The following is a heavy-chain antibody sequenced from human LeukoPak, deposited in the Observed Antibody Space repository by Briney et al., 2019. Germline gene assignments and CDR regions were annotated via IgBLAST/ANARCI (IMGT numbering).Heavy chain of an antibody. CDR1: GFTFSSHG. V-gene: IGHV3-21*01. Sequence: GGSLRLSCAASGFTFSSHGMNWVRQAPGKGLEWVSGISPSGGITYYTDSVKGRFTISRDNAKNSLYLQMNSLRAEDTAVYYCARDRGSGWYYFDYWGQGTLVTVSS. CDR2: ISPSGGIT. J-gene: IGHJ4*02. CDR3: ARDRGSGWYYFDY. D-gene: IGHD6-19*01.